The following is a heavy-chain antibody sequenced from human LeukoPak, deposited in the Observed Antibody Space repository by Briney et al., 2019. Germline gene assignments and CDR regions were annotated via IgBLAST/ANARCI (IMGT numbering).Heavy chain of an antibody. CDR2: ISSSSSYI. V-gene: IGHV3-21*01. D-gene: IGHD4-17*01. CDR1: GFTFSSYS. Sequence: GGSLRLSCAASGFTFSSYSMNWVRQAPGKGLEWVSSISSSSSYIYYADSVKGRFTISRDNAKNSLYLQMNSLRAEDTAVYYCARDLPDIDYGDYVGYWGQGTLVTVSS. CDR3: ARDLPDIDYGDYVGY. J-gene: IGHJ4*02.